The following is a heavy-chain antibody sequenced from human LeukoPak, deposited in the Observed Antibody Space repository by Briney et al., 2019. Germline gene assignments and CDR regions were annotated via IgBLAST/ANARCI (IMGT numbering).Heavy chain of an antibody. J-gene: IGHJ4*02. D-gene: IGHD2-15*01. CDR3: AKELLRYCSGGSCYY. Sequence: PGGSLRLSCAASGLTISTSGMHWVRQAPGKGLEWVAVIWYDGSREYYGDSVKGRFTISRDNSKNTLYLQMNSLRAEDTAVYYCAKELLRYCSGGSCYYWGQGTLVTVSS. V-gene: IGHV3-33*06. CDR1: GLTISTSG. CDR2: IWYDGSRE.